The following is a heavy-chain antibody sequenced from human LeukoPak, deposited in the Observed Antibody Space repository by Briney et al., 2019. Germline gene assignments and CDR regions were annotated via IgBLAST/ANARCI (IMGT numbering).Heavy chain of an antibody. CDR3: TRLAYDSPVDY. Sequence: GGSLKLSCAASGFTFSDSSIHWVRQASGKGLEWVGRIRSKANNYATAFAASVKGRFTISRDDSKNTAYLQMSSLRTEDTAAYYCTRLAYDSPVDYWGQGTLVTVSS. V-gene: IGHV3-73*01. CDR1: GFTFSDSS. J-gene: IGHJ4*02. D-gene: IGHD3-22*01. CDR2: IRSKANNYAT.